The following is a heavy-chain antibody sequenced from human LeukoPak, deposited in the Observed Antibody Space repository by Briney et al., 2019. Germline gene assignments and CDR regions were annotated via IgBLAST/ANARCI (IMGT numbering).Heavy chain of an antibody. D-gene: IGHD3-22*01. CDR3: AREPPCDSYFDY. CDR1: GYTFTGYY. J-gene: IGHJ4*02. V-gene: IGHV1-2*02. CDR2: INPNSGGT. Sequence: ASVKVSCKASGYTFTGYYMHWVRQAPGQGLEWMGWINPNSGGTNYAQKFQGRVTMTRDTSISTAYMELSRLRSDDTAVYYCAREPPCDSYFDYWGQGTLVTVSS.